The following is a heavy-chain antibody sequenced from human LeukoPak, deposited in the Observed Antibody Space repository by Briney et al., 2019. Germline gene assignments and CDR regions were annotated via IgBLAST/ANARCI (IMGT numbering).Heavy chain of an antibody. CDR1: GASISSHY. J-gene: IGHJ4*02. CDR3: ARDLGHVANDYYFDS. Sequence: SETLSLTCTISGASISSHYWSWIRQPPGKELEWIGYIDNGGSPKYSPSLRSRVTISVVTSKNQFSLKLNSVTAADTAVYYCARDLGHVANDYYFDSWGQGTLVTVSS. V-gene: IGHV4-59*11. CDR2: IDNGGSP. D-gene: IGHD4/OR15-4a*01.